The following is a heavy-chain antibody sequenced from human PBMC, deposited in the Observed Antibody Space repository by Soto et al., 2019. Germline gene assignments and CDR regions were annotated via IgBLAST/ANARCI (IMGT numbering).Heavy chain of an antibody. Sequence: KSSETLSLTCAVSGGSINSSSSYWAWIRQPQGKGLEWIGSIYYSGTSYSNPSLRSRISMSVDTSKNQFSLKLNSVTAADTAVYYCVRLQRRWMTAHYWGQGALVTGS. CDR1: GGSINSSSSY. V-gene: IGHV4-39*01. CDR3: VRLQRRWMTAHY. D-gene: IGHD2-21*02. J-gene: IGHJ4*02. CDR2: IYYSGTS.